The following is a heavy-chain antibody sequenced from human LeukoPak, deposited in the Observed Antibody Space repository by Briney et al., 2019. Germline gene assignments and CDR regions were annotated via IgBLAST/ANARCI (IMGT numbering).Heavy chain of an antibody. CDR3: AKDATHRNSVWDYFDY. J-gene: IGHJ4*02. V-gene: IGHV3-23*01. CDR1: GFSFNIHA. CDR2: IGGPDDT. D-gene: IGHD7-27*01. Sequence: PGGSLRLSCAASGFSFNIHAMTWVRQAPGKGLEWVAVIGGPDDTHYADSVKGRFAVSRDDSTNTVFLQKNSLRADDSAIYYCAKDATHRNSVWDYFDYWGQGTLVTVSS.